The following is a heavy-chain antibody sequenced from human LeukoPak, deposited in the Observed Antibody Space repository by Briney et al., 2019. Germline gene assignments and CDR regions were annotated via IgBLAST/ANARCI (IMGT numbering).Heavy chain of an antibody. CDR2: INHSGST. Sequence: SETLSLTCAVYGGSFSGYYWSWIRQPPGKGLEWIGEINHSGSTYYNPSLKSRVTISVDRSKNQFSLKLSSVTAADTAVYYCARDRRDEVVPAAMGAFDIWGQGTMVTVSS. V-gene: IGHV4-34*01. CDR3: ARDRRDEVVPAAMGAFDI. D-gene: IGHD2-2*01. J-gene: IGHJ3*02. CDR1: GGSFSGYY.